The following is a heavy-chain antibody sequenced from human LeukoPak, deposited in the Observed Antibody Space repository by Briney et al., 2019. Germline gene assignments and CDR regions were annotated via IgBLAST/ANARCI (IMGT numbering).Heavy chain of an antibody. V-gene: IGHV1-2*06. CDR1: GYTFTGYH. J-gene: IGHJ4*02. D-gene: IGHD2-2*01. Sequence: ASVKVSCKASGYTFTGYHMHSVRQAPGQGLEWMGRINPNSGDTNSAQKFHGGVAMTRDTSISTAFMELTRLRSDNTAVYYCARDYCSSTSCLFDYWGQGTLVTVSS. CDR2: INPNSGDT. CDR3: ARDYCSSTSCLFDY.